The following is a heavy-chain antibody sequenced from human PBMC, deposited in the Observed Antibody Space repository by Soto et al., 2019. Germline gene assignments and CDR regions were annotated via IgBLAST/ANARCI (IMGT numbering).Heavy chain of an antibody. CDR3: ARDPIIPGGGMDV. Sequence: EVQLVESGGGLVKPGGSLRLFCAASGFTFSSYSMNWVRQAPGKGLEWVSSISSSSSYIYYADSVKGRFTISRDNAKNSLYLQMNSLRAEDTAVYYCARDPIIPGGGMDVWGQGTTVTVSS. CDR2: ISSSSSYI. D-gene: IGHD2-21*01. CDR1: GFTFSSYS. J-gene: IGHJ6*02. V-gene: IGHV3-21*01.